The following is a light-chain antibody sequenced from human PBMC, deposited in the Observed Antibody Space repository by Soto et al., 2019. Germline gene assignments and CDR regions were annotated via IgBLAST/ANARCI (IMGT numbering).Light chain of an antibody. CDR1: QSVSSN. CDR3: QQYDNWPPLT. CDR2: GAS. J-gene: IGKJ1*01. V-gene: IGKV3-15*01. Sequence: EIALTQSPDSLSLSPWKTAALSGLARQSVSSNLAWYQQKPGQAPRLLIYGASTRATGIPARFSGSGSGTEFTLTISSLQSEDFAVYYCQQYDNWPPLTFGQGTKVDIK.